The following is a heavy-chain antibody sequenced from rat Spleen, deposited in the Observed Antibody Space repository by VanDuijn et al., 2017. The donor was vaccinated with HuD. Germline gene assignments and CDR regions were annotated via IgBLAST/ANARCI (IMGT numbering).Heavy chain of an antibody. CDR1: GFAFSDHY. Sequence: EVQLVESDGGLVHPGRSLKLSCAASGFAFSDHYVAWVRQAPKKGLEWVATIIYDGSRTFYRDSVKGRFTISRDNAKNTQYLQMDSLRSEDTATYYCARGATRVSRDYYFDYWGQGVMVTVSS. D-gene: IGHD1-4*01. CDR2: IIYDGSRT. V-gene: IGHV5S10*01. J-gene: IGHJ2*01. CDR3: ARGATRVSRDYYFDY.